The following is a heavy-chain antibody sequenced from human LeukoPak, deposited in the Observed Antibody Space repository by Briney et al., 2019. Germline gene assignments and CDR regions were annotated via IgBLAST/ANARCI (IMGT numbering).Heavy chain of an antibody. V-gene: IGHV4-34*01. D-gene: IGHD6-25*01. J-gene: IGHJ4*02. CDR3: ARQAATGGGY. CDR1: GGSFSGYY. Sequence: PSETLSLTCAVYGGSFSGYYWSWIRQPPGKGLEWIGEINHSGSTNYNPSLKSRVTISVDTSKNQFSLKLSSVTAADTAVYYCARQAATGGGYWGQGTLVTVSS. CDR2: INHSGST.